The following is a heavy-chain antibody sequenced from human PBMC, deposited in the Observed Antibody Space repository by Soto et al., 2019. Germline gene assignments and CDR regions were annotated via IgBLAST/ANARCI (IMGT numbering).Heavy chain of an antibody. CDR2: ISYDGSNK. V-gene: IGHV3-30-3*01. D-gene: IGHD6-19*01. CDR3: AREFLGIAVAGADYYGMDV. J-gene: IGHJ6*02. Sequence: GGSLRLSCAASGFTFSSYAMHWVRQAPGKGLEWVAVISYDGSNKYYADSVKGRFTISRDNSKNTLYLQMNSLRAEDTAVYYCAREFLGIAVAGADYYGMDVWGQGTTVTVSS. CDR1: GFTFSSYA.